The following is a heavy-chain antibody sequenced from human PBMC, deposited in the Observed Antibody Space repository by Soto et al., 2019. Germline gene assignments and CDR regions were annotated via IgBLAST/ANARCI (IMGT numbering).Heavy chain of an antibody. CDR1: GFTFSSYW. V-gene: IGHV3-74*01. CDR3: ARVGSTDWNDLGNWFDP. CDR2: INSDGSST. J-gene: IGHJ5*02. D-gene: IGHD1-1*01. Sequence: EVQLVESGGGLVQPGGSLRLSCAASGFTFSSYWMHWVRQAPGKGLVWVSRINSDGSSTSYADSVKGRFTISRDNAKNTLYLQMNSLRAEDTAVYYCARVGSTDWNDLGNWFDPWGQGTLVTVSS.